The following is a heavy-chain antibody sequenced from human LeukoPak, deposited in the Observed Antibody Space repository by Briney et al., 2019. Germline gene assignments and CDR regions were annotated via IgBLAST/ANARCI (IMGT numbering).Heavy chain of an antibody. Sequence: GGSLRLSCTASGFNFNTYNMNWVRQAPGKGLEWISYISSSNPVYYADSVKGRFTISRDNAKNSLYLQMNSLRAEDTAMYYCARDGGGGYCSTSSCSPDWFDPWGQGTLVTVSS. V-gene: IGHV3-69-1*01. CDR2: ISSSNPV. CDR3: ARDGGGGYCSTSSCSPDWFDP. J-gene: IGHJ5*02. D-gene: IGHD2-2*01. CDR1: GFNFNTYN.